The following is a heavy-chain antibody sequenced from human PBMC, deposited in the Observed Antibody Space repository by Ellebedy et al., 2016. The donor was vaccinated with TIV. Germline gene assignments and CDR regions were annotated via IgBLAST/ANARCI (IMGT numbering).Heavy chain of an antibody. D-gene: IGHD4-17*01. Sequence: SETLSLTXAVYGGSFSDYYWSWIRQPPGKGLEWIGEIDHSGSTNYNPSLKSRVTISIDTSKKQFSLKLSSVTAADTAVYYCARTNYGDYADYYYGMDVWGQGTTVTVSS. CDR1: GGSFSDYY. V-gene: IGHV4-34*01. J-gene: IGHJ6*02. CDR2: IDHSGST. CDR3: ARTNYGDYADYYYGMDV.